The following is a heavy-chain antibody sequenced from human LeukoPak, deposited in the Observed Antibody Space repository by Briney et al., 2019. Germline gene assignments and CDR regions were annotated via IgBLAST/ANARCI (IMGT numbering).Heavy chain of an antibody. V-gene: IGHV3-33*01. CDR1: GFTISSYG. J-gene: IGHJ4*02. D-gene: IGHD3-22*01. CDR3: AREITYYYDSSGFDY. CDR2: IWYDGSNK. Sequence: PGGSLRLSCAASGFTISSYGMHWVRQAPGKGLEWVAVIWYDGSNKYYADSVKGRFTISRDNSKNTLYLQMNSLRAEDTAVYYCAREITYYYDSSGFDYWGQGTLVTVSS.